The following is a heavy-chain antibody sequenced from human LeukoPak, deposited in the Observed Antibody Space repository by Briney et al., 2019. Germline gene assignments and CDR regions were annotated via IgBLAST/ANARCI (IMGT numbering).Heavy chain of an antibody. D-gene: IGHD5-12*01. CDR1: GFSFREHW. CDR3: TRGDRGYAESLY. CDR2: IKEDGNED. J-gene: IGHJ4*02. V-gene: IGHV3-7*02. Sequence: QPGGSLRLSCTVSGFSFREHWMSWVRQAPGKGLEWVGNIKEDGNEDYYVDSVEGRFVIFRDNAKNSLYLQMHSLRAEDTAVYYCTRGDRGYAESLYWGRGTLVTVPP.